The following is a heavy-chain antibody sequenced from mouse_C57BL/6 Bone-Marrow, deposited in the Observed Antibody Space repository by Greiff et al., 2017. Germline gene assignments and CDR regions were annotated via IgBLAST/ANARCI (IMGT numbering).Heavy chain of an antibody. Sequence: EVKLMESGPELVKPGASVKISCKASGYSFTDYNMNWVKQSNGKSLEWIGVINPNSGTTSYNQKFKGKATLTVDQSSSTAYMQLNILTSEDSAVYYCARLGTTFAYWGQGTLVTVSA. CDR1: GYSFTDYN. CDR2: INPNSGTT. D-gene: IGHD2-3*01. CDR3: ARLGTTFAY. V-gene: IGHV1-39*01. J-gene: IGHJ3*01.